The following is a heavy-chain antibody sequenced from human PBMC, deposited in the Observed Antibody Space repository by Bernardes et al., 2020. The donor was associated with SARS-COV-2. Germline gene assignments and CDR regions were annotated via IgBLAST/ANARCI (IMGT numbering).Heavy chain of an antibody. CDR2: VWYEGRNK. V-gene: IGHV3-33*01. CDR1: GFNLRDYG. Sequence: GGSLRLSCEASGFNLRDYGVHWVRQAPGKGLEWVAVVWYEGRNKNYADSVKGRFTISRDKSKNTLYLQMNSLRGDDTAVYYCARGFHGPGSHLPNYYYYAMEDWGQGTTVIVSS. J-gene: IGHJ6*02. D-gene: IGHD3-10*01. CDR3: ARGFHGPGSHLPNYYYYAMED.